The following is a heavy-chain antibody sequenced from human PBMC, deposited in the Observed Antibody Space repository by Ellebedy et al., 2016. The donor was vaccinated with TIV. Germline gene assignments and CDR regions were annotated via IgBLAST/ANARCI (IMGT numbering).Heavy chain of an antibody. CDR2: ISSSSTYI. J-gene: IGHJ4*02. Sequence: GGSLRLSXVGSGFTFSTSSMNWVRQTPGKGLEWVSSISSSSTYIYSEDSLKGRFTISRDNAKNTLYLQMNSLRAEDTAVYYCARRSSGYCSGASCTTDFDYWGQGTLVTVSS. CDR1: GFTFSTSS. V-gene: IGHV3-21*01. D-gene: IGHD2-2*03. CDR3: ARRSSGYCSGASCTTDFDY.